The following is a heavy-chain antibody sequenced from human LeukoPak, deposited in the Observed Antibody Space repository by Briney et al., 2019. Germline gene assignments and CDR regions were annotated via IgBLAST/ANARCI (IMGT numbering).Heavy chain of an antibody. CDR3: TRWLTVDRAYDP. D-gene: IGHD3-22*01. J-gene: IGHJ5*02. Sequence: GGSLRLSCAASGFTFGDFAMNWVRQAPGKGLEWVAFIRRQASGGTTEYAASVKGRFTISRGDSKSIAYLQMNSLKTEDTAVYYCTRWLTVDRAYDPWGQGTLVTVSS. V-gene: IGHV3-49*04. CDR2: IRRQASGGTT. CDR1: GFTFGDFA.